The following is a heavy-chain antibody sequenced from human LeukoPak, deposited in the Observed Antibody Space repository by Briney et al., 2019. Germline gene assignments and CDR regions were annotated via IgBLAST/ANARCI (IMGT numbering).Heavy chain of an antibody. J-gene: IGHJ4*02. V-gene: IGHV4-34*01. CDR3: ARGTLAAAGYFVY. CDR2: INHSGST. Sequence: SETLSLTCAVYGGSFSGYYWSWIRQPPGKGLEWIGEINHSGSTNYNPSLKSRVTISVDTSKNQFSLKLSSVTAADTAVYYCARGTLAAAGYFVYWGQGTLVTVSS. CDR1: GGSFSGYY. D-gene: IGHD6-13*01.